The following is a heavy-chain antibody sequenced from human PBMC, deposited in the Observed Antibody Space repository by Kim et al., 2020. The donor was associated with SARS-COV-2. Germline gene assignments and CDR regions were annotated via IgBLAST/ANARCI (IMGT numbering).Heavy chain of an antibody. J-gene: IGHJ5*02. CDR3: ARFEDTAMVPFNWFDP. Sequence: SPKGRVTIQVDTSKNQYSLKLSSVTAADTAVYYCARFEDTAMVPFNWFDPWGQGTLVTVSS. D-gene: IGHD5-18*01. V-gene: IGHV4-31*02.